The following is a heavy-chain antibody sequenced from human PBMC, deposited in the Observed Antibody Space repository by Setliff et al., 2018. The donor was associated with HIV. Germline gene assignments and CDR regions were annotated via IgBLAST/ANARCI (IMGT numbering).Heavy chain of an antibody. CDR1: GGSISSGSYY. J-gene: IGHJ6*03. Sequence: PSETLSLTCTVSGGSISSGSYYWSWIQQPAGKGLEWIGRIYTSGSTNYNPSLKSRVTISVDTSKNQFSLKLRSVTAADTALYYCARGRYRSRWYASDHYYIDVWGKGTTVTVSS. V-gene: IGHV4-61*02. D-gene: IGHD6-13*01. CDR3: ARGRYRSRWYASDHYYIDV. CDR2: IYTSGST.